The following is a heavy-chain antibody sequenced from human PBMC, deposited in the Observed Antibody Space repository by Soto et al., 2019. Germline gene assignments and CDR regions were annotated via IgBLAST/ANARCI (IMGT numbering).Heavy chain of an antibody. D-gene: IGHD1-26*01. CDR1: GGTFTNYA. CDR2: IIPIFGTA. J-gene: IGHJ4*02. CDR3: ARTRASIVGATTFDY. V-gene: IGHV1-69*13. Sequence: SVKVSCKASGGTFTNYAFSWVRQAPGQGLEWLGGIIPIFGTADYAQKFQGRVTITADEPTSTAYMELRSLRSDDTALYYCARTRASIVGATTFDYCGQGTLVTVSS.